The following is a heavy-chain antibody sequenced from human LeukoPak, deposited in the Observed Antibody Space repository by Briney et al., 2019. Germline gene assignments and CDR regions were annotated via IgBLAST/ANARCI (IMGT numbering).Heavy chain of an antibody. V-gene: IGHV4-31*03. J-gene: IGHJ6*02. Sequence: SETLSLTCTVSGGSICSGGYYWSWIRQHPGPGLEWIGYIYYSGSTYYNPSLKSRVTISVDTSKNQFSLKLSSVTAADTAVYYCARDGTIFGVNYYYYYGMDVWGQGTTVTVSS. CDR2: IYYSGST. CDR3: ARDGTIFGVNYYYYYGMDV. CDR1: GGSICSGGYY. D-gene: IGHD3-3*01.